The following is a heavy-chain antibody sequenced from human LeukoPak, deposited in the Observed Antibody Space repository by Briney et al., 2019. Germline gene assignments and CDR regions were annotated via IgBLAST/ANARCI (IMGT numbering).Heavy chain of an antibody. CDR3: AKGAYDYIEMGYFDS. Sequence: GGSLRLSCAASGFTSTNYAMNWVRQAPGKGLEWVSILIGSNGATDYADSVKGRFTISRGNSKNTLYLQMNSLRAEDTAIYYCAKGAYDYIEMGYFDSWGRGTLVTVSS. V-gene: IGHV3-23*01. J-gene: IGHJ4*02. D-gene: IGHD5-12*01. CDR1: GFTSTNYA. CDR2: LIGSNGAT.